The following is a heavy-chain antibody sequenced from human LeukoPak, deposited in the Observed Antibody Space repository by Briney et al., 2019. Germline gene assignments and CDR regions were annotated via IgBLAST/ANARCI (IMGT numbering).Heavy chain of an antibody. Sequence: GGSLRLSCAASGFSFRSNGMHWVRQAPGRGLEWVAYISYDGSTKYYADSVKDRFTVSRDNPKNTVCLQMNSLRTEDTAVYFCAKDLSYSCDYWGQGTLVTASS. V-gene: IGHV3-30*02. CDR3: AKDLSYSCDY. D-gene: IGHD3-16*02. CDR2: ISYDGSTK. J-gene: IGHJ4*02. CDR1: GFSFRSNG.